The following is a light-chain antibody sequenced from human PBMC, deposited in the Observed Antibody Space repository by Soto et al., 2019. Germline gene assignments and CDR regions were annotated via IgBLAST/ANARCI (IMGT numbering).Light chain of an antibody. CDR2: DAS. V-gene: IGKV1-5*01. CDR3: QQYNSYSWT. Sequence: QMTQSPSTLSASVGRRLTITCRASQSISSWLAWYQQKPGKAPKILIYDASSLESGVPSRFSGSGYGTEFNLTISSLQTDDFATYYCQQYNSYSWTFGQGTKVDIK. CDR1: QSISSW. J-gene: IGKJ1*01.